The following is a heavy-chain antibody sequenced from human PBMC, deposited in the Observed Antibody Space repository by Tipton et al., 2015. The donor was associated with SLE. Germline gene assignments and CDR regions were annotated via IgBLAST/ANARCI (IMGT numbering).Heavy chain of an antibody. CDR1: GGSIGSSCYY. D-gene: IGHD3-10*01. CDR2: IYYSGST. CDR3: AREVVRPGFDY. V-gene: IGHV4-39*07. Sequence: TLSLTCTVSGGSIGSSCYYWGWTRQPPGKGLEWIGSIYYSGSTYYNPSPQSPVTISVDTPKNQFSLKLGPVTAADTAVYYCAREVVRPGFDYWGQGTLVTVSS. J-gene: IGHJ4*02.